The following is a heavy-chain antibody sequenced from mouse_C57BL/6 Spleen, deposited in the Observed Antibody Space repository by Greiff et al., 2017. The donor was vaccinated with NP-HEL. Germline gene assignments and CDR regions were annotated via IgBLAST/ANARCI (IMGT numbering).Heavy chain of an antibody. D-gene: IGHD1-1*01. Sequence: EVKLVESGGGLVQPGGSMKLSCAASGFTFSDYGMAWVRQAPRKGPEWVAFISNLAYSIYYADTVTGRFTISRENAKNTLYLEMSSLRSEDTAMYYCARTYGAVVAPMDYWGQGTSVTVSS. CDR2: ISNLAYSI. J-gene: IGHJ4*01. CDR1: GFTFSDYG. CDR3: ARTYGAVVAPMDY. V-gene: IGHV5-15*01.